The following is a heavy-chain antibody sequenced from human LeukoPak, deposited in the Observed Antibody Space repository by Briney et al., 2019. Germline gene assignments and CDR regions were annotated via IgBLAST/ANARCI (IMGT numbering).Heavy chain of an antibody. CDR2: INHSGST. V-gene: IGHV4-34*01. Sequence: SETLSLTCAVYGGSFSGYYWSWIRQPPGKGLEWIGEINHSGSTNYNPSLKSRVTISVDTSKNQFSLKLSSVTAADTAVYYCARRGSWGYYYYYMDVWGKGTTVTISS. D-gene: IGHD6-13*01. CDR3: ARRGSWGYYYYYMDV. J-gene: IGHJ6*03. CDR1: GGSFSGYY.